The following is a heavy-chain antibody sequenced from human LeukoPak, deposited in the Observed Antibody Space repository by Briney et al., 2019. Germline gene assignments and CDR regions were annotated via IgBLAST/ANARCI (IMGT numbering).Heavy chain of an antibody. CDR3: ARGVCSGGDCYCCDP. J-gene: IGHJ5*02. CDR2: IYYSGST. V-gene: IGHV4-30-4*08. Sequence: SETLSLTCTVSGGSISSGDYYWRWIRQPPGKGLEWIEYIYYSGSTYYNPSLKSRVTISVQTPKNPFSHQLSSLTAADTAAYYCARGVCSGGDCYCCDPWGQGTLVTVSS. CDR1: GGSISSGDYY. D-gene: IGHD2-21*01.